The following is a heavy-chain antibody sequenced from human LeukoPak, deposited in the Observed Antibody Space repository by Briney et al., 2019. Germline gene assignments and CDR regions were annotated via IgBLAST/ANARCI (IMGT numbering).Heavy chain of an antibody. CDR1: GDSVSSSSAV. J-gene: IGHJ4*02. V-gene: IGHV6-1*01. D-gene: IGHD4-11*01. CDR3: AGTTDYSSFLAF. Sequence: SQTLSLTCAVSGDSVSSSSAVWNWIRQSPSRGLQWLGRTYYRSKWHNEYAESVKSRISITSDTSKNQFSLQLNSVTPEDTAEYFCAGTTDYSSFLAFWGQGTLVTVSS. CDR2: TYYRSKWHN.